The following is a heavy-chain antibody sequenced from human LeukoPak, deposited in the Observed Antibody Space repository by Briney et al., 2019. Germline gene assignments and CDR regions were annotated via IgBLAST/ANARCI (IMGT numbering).Heavy chain of an antibody. CDR3: ARGRYSYGFVDY. D-gene: IGHD5-18*01. CDR2: INHSGRT. V-gene: IGHV4-34*01. Sequence: SETLSLTCAVYGGSFSGYYWSWVRQAPGKGLEWVGEINHSGRTNYNPSLKSRVTISVDTSKNQFSLKLSSVTAADTAVYYCARGRYSYGFVDYWGQGTLVTVSS. J-gene: IGHJ4*02. CDR1: GGSFSGYY.